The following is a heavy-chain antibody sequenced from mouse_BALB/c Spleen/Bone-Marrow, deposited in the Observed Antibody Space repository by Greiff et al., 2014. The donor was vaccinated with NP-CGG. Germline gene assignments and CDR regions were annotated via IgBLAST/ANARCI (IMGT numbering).Heavy chain of an antibody. V-gene: IGHV14-3*02. Sequence: EVKLQESGAALVKPGASVKLSCTASGFNIKDTYMHWVKQRPEQGLEWIGRIDLANGNTKYDPKFQGKATITADTSSNTAYLQLSSLTSEDTAVYYCANYYYGSHFDYWGQGTTLTVSS. J-gene: IGHJ2*01. D-gene: IGHD1-1*01. CDR1: GFNIKDTY. CDR2: IDLANGNT. CDR3: ANYYYGSHFDY.